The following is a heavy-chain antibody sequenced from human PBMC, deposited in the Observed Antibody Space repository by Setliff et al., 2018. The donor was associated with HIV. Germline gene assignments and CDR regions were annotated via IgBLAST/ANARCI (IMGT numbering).Heavy chain of an antibody. J-gene: IGHJ5*02. CDR2: IYHSGST. V-gene: IGHV4-38-2*01. CDR3: ARVWLHFGDDIPRFDP. D-gene: IGHD4-17*01. CDR1: GYSVNSDYN. Sequence: PSETLSLTCAVSGYSVNSDYNWGWIRQPPGKGLESPGRGLEWIGHIYHSGSTYYNPSLRSRVTMSIDTSKNQFSLKLSSVTAADTAVYYCARVWLHFGDDIPRFDPWGQGILVTVS.